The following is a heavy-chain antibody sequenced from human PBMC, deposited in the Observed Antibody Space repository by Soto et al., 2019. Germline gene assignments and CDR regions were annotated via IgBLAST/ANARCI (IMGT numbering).Heavy chain of an antibody. CDR2: IYYSWST. Sequence: PSETLSLTCTVSGGSISNNNYYWGWIRQPPGKGLEWIGSIYYSWSTYYNPSLTGRVTISVDTSKDQFSLKLSSATAADTAVYYCARHHSGGKIAPPPREDWFDPWGQGNLVTVSS. D-gene: IGHD3-10*01. CDR3: ARHHSGGKIAPPPREDWFDP. V-gene: IGHV4-39*01. J-gene: IGHJ5*02. CDR1: GGSISNNNYY.